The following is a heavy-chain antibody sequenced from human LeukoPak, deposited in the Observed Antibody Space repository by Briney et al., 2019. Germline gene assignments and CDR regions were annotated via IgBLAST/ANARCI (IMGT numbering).Heavy chain of an antibody. V-gene: IGHV1-69*13. J-gene: IGHJ4*02. CDR3: ARAPLIAVAGRELRSGFDY. Sequence: ASVTVSCKASGGTFSSYAISWVRQAPGQGLEWMGGIIPIFGTANYAQKFQGRVTITADESTSTAYMELSSLRSEDTAVYYCARAPLIAVAGRELRSGFDYWGQGTLVTVSS. CDR1: GGTFSSYA. CDR2: IIPIFGTA. D-gene: IGHD6-19*01.